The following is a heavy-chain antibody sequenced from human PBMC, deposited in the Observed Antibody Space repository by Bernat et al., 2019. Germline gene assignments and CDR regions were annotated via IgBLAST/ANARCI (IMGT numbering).Heavy chain of an antibody. D-gene: IGHD3-10*01. Sequence: QVRLHQWGTGLLQPSETLSLTCAVYDTYFSGYYWTWIRQSPGGRLEWIGEINQSGTTHFNPSLKSRLTMSVAQTKNHFSLKLTSVVAADTGFYYCARGRVWFEESVEYWGQGALDTVP. CDR2: INQSGTT. J-gene: IGHJ4*02. CDR1: DTYFSGYY. CDR3: ARGRVWFEESVEY. V-gene: IGHV4-34*01.